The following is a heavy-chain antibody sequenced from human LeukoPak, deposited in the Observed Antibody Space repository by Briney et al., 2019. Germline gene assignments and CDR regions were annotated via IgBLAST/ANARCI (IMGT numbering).Heavy chain of an antibody. Sequence: GESLKISCKGSGYSFTSYWIAWVGQMPGKGLDWMRIIYTGDSDTRYSPSFQGQVTISADKSISTAYLQWSSLKASDTAMYYCATLLESSPTPYYFDYWGQGTLVTVSS. D-gene: IGHD3-3*01. CDR1: GYSFTSYW. V-gene: IGHV5-51*01. CDR3: ATLLESSPTPYYFDY. J-gene: IGHJ4*02. CDR2: IYTGDSDT.